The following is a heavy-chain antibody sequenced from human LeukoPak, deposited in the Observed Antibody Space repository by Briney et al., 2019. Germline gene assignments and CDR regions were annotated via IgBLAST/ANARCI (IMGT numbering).Heavy chain of an antibody. CDR2: IHPNSGGT. J-gene: IGHJ1*01. D-gene: IGHD6-19*01. CDR3: ARLASVPG. CDR1: GYTFTGYY. V-gene: IGHV1-2*02. Sequence: ASVKVSCKASGYTFTGYYLHWVRQAPGRGLEWMGWIHPNSGGTSYAQRFQGRVTMTRDTSISTAYMGLSSLRSDDTALYFCARLASVPGWGQGTLVTVSS.